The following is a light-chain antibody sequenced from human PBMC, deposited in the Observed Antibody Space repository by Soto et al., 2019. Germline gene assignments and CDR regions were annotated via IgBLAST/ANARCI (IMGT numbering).Light chain of an antibody. V-gene: IGKV1-33*01. Sequence: QLTQSPASLSASIGDRVTITCQASQDVYIYLNWYQQKPGKAPRLLIYDASNLETGVPSRFSGTGSGTHFTLTINSLQAEDFAAYYGQQYDNLPPYAFGQGTKLGI. CDR1: QDVYIY. J-gene: IGKJ2*01. CDR3: QQYDNLPPYA. CDR2: DAS.